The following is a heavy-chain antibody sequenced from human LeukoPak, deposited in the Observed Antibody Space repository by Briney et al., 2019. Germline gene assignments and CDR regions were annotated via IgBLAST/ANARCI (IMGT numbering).Heavy chain of an antibody. V-gene: IGHV1-58*01. J-gene: IGHJ4*02. Sequence: ASVKVSCKASGFTFTSSAVQWVRQARGQRLEWIGWIVVGSGNTNYAQKFQGRVTMTEDTSTDTAYMELSSLRSEDTAVYYCATALVDTAMVLGWYFDYWGQGTLVTVSS. CDR2: IVVGSGNT. CDR3: ATALVDTAMVLGWYFDY. CDR1: GFTFTSSA. D-gene: IGHD5-18*01.